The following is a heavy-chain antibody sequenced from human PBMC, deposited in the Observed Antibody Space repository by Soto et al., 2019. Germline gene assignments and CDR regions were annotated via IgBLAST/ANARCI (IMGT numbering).Heavy chain of an antibody. CDR2: ISYSGST. V-gene: IGHV4-59*08. CDR1: GGSISSYY. D-gene: IGHD6-13*01. Sequence: SETLSLTCTVSGGSISSYYWSWIRQPPGKGLEWIGFISYSGSTNYNPSLKSRVTISLDTSKNQFSLRLTSVTAPDTAVYYCARHVMQQPTGWFDSWGQGSLVTVSS. J-gene: IGHJ5*01. CDR3: ARHVMQQPTGWFDS.